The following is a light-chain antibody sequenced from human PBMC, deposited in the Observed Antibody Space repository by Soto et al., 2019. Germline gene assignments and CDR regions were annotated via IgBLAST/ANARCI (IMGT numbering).Light chain of an antibody. J-gene: IGLJ3*02. V-gene: IGLV4-69*01. CDR2: VNPDGSH. CDR3: QTWGFGKGV. CDR1: SGHSDYA. Sequence: QPVLTQSPSASASLGASVKLTCTLSSGHSDYAIAWHQQRPEKGPRFLLKVNPDGSHSKGDGLPDRFSGSSSGAERYLTISSLQSEDEADYYCQTWGFGKGVFGGGTKLTVL.